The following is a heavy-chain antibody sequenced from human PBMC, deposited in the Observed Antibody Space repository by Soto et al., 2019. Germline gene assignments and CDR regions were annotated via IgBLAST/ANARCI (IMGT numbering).Heavy chain of an antibody. J-gene: IGHJ4*02. D-gene: IGHD6-25*01. CDR1: GFTFSSYG. V-gene: IGHV3-33*01. CDR2: IWYDGSNK. CDR3: ARDLGKIELERPDC. Sequence: GGSLRLSCAASGFTFSSYGMHWVRQAPGKGLEWVAVIWYDGSNKYYADSVKGRFTISRDNSKNTLYLQMNSLRAEDTAVYYCARDLGKIELERPDCWGQGTLVTVSS.